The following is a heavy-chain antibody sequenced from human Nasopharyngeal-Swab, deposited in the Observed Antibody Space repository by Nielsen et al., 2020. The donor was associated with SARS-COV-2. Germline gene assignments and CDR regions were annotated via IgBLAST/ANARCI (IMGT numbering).Heavy chain of an antibody. D-gene: IGHD3-10*01. CDR3: ARGWAGHYFDY. CDR1: GGSITSGGFY. J-gene: IGHJ4*02. CDR2: IYYSGNT. V-gene: IGHV4-31*03. Sequence: LRLSCTVSGGSITSGGFYWTWFRQHPGKGLEWIGYIYYSGNTYYNPSLESRITISVDTSKNQFSLKLNSVTAADTAVYYCARGWAGHYFDYWGRGTLVTVSS.